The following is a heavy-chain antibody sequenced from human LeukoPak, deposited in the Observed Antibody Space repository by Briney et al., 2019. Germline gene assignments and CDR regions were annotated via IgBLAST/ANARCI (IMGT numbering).Heavy chain of an antibody. J-gene: IGHJ5*02. Sequence: PSQTLSLTCTVSGGSISSGSYYWSWIRQPAGKGLEWIGRIYTSGSTNYNPSLKSRVTISVDTSKNQFSLKLSSVTAADTAVYYCARDRHRYSYGEGGFDPWGQGTLITVSS. D-gene: IGHD5-18*01. V-gene: IGHV4-61*02. CDR3: ARDRHRYSYGEGGFDP. CDR1: GGSISSGSYY. CDR2: IYTSGST.